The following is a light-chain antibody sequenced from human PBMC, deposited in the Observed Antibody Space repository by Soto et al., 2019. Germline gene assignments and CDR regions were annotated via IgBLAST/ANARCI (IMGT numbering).Light chain of an antibody. CDR2: KVS. CDR1: QSLVYSDGNTY. J-gene: IGKJ3*01. Sequence: DVVMTQSPLSLPVTLGQPASISCRSSQSLVYSDGNTYLNWFQQRPGQSPRRLIYKVSNRDSGGPDKFNGSWFGTYFTPKINRGEAEEVGVFYCMQGTHWPPGIFTFGPGTKVDIK. CDR3: MQGTHWPPGIFT. V-gene: IGKV2-30*01.